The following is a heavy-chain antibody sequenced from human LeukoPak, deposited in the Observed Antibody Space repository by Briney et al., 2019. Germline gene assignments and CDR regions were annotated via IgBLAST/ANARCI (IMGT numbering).Heavy chain of an antibody. J-gene: IGHJ4*02. CDR1: GFTLTGYS. CDR3: ARDPSPFSGSYYFDY. D-gene: IGHD1-26*01. V-gene: IGHV3-48*01. Sequence: PGGSLRLSCAASGFTLTGYSMNWVRQAPGKGLEWVSYISSSSTTIYYADSVKGRFTISRDNSKNTLYLQMNSLRAEDTAVYYCARDPSPFSGSYYFDYWGQGTLVTVSS. CDR2: ISSSSTTI.